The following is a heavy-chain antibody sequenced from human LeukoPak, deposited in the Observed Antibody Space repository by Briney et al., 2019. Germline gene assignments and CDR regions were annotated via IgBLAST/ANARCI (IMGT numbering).Heavy chain of an antibody. V-gene: IGHV1-8*01. J-gene: IGHJ4*02. D-gene: IGHD3-3*01. CDR2: MNPNSGNT. Sequence: EASVKVSCKASGYTFTNYAMNWVRQATGQGLEWMGWMNPNSGNTGYAQKFQGRVTITRNTSISTAYMELSSLRSEDTAVYYCARGLHDFWSEGFDYWGQGTLVTVSS. CDR3: ARGLHDFWSEGFDY. CDR1: GYTFTNYA.